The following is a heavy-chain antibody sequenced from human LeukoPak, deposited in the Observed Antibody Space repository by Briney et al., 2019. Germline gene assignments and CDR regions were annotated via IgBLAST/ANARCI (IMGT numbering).Heavy chain of an antibody. V-gene: IGHV3-21*01. Sequence: PGGSLRLSCAASGFTFSSYSMNWVRQAPGKGREWVSSISSSSSYIYYADSVKGRFTISRDNAKNSLYLQMNSLRAEDTAVYYCARDHLLSGWDEGWFDPWGQGTLVTVSS. CDR1: GFTFSSYS. CDR3: ARDHLLSGWDEGWFDP. D-gene: IGHD6-19*01. J-gene: IGHJ5*02. CDR2: ISSSSSYI.